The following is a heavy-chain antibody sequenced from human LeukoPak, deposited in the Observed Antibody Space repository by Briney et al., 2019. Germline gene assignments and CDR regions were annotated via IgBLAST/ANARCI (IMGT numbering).Heavy chain of an antibody. V-gene: IGHV1-69*04. CDR1: GGTFSSYA. Sequence: SVKVSCKASGGTFSSYAISWVRQAPGQGLEWMGRTIPILGIANYAQKFQGRVTITADKSTSTAYMELSSLRSEDTAVYHCASRSQSDVFDIWGQGTMVTVSS. J-gene: IGHJ3*02. CDR3: ASRSQSDVFDI. CDR2: TIPILGIA.